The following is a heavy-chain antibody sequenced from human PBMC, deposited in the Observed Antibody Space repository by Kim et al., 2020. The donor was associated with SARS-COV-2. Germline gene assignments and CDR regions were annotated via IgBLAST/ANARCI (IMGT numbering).Heavy chain of an antibody. D-gene: IGHD2-2*02. V-gene: IGHV3-43*01. CDR1: GFTFDDYT. CDR3: AKDITGYCSSTSCYNGMDV. J-gene: IGHJ6*02. CDR2: ISWDGGST. Sequence: GGSLRLSCAASGFTFDDYTMHWVRQAPGKGLEWVSLISWDGGSTYYADSVKGRFTISRDNSKNSLYLQMNSLRTEDTALYYCAKDITGYCSSTSCYNGMDVWGQGTTVTVSS.